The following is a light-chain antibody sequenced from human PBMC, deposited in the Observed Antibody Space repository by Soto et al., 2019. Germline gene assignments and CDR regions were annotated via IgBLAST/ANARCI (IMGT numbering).Light chain of an antibody. CDR3: QQYRTSPIT. CDR1: QSITNNY. Sequence: ETVLTQSPGTLSLSPGGRATLSCRASQSITNNYLAWYQQKPGQAPRLLIYGASSRVTGIPDRFSGSGSGTDFTLTISRLEPEDCAVYYCQQYRTSPITFGQGTRLEI. J-gene: IGKJ5*01. V-gene: IGKV3-20*01. CDR2: GAS.